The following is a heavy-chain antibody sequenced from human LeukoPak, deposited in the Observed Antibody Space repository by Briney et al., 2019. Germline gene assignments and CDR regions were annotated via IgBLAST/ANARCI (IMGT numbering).Heavy chain of an antibody. D-gene: IGHD5-18*01. CDR1: GFTFSTYW. Sequence: GGSLRLSCAASGFTFSTYWMHWVRQIPGKGLAWLSRIHYDGTYTTYVDSVRGRFTISRDNTKSTLYLQMNSLRADDTAVYYCARGAEGHNYGELDSWGQGTLVTASS. CDR2: IHYDGTYT. CDR3: ARGAEGHNYGELDS. V-gene: IGHV3-74*01. J-gene: IGHJ5*01.